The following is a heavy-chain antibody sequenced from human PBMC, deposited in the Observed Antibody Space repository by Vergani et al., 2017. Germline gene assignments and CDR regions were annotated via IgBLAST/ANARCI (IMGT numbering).Heavy chain of an antibody. CDR2: IKSDGRT. D-gene: IGHD2-15*01. Sequence: VELLESGGGLAQPGGSLRVSCSASGFRVTTYYMSWVRQAPGKGLEWVSVIKSDGRTSYAESVRGRFTISRDTSRNAVYRQMNILRVEDTGVYYCTISECSGTTCYGHYFDLWGHGILVTVSA. V-gene: IGHV3-66*02. J-gene: IGHJ4*01. CDR1: GFRVTTYY. CDR3: TISECSGTTCYGHYFDL.